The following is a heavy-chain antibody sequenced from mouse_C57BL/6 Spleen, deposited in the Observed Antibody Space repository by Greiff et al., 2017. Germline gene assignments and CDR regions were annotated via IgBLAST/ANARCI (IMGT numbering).Heavy chain of an antibody. CDR2: ISDGGSYT. Sequence: DVKLVESGGGLVKPGGSLKLSCAASGFTFSSYAMSWVRQTPEKRLEWVATISDGGSYTYYPDNVKGRFTISRDNAKNNLYLQMSHLKSEDTAMYYCARLHYGSSGAYWGQGTLVTVSA. J-gene: IGHJ3*01. CDR1: GFTFSSYA. V-gene: IGHV5-4*03. D-gene: IGHD1-1*01. CDR3: ARLHYGSSGAY.